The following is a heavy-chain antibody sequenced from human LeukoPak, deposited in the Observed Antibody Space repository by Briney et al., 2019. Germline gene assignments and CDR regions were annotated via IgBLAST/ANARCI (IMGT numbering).Heavy chain of an antibody. CDR3: ARTYGRWTTVVTHGYDY. D-gene: IGHD4-23*01. J-gene: IGHJ4*02. CDR1: GGSFSGYY. Sequence: SETLSLTCAVYGGSFSGYYWSWIRQPPGKGLAWIGEINHSGSTNYNPSLKSRVTISVDTSKNQFSLKLSSVTAADTAVYYCARTYGRWTTVVTHGYDYWGQGTLVTVSS. V-gene: IGHV4-34*01. CDR2: INHSGST.